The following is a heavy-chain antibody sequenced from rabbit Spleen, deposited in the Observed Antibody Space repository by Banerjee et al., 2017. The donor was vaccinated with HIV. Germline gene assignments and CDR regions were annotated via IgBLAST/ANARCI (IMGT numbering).Heavy chain of an antibody. D-gene: IGHD6-1*01. Sequence: QSLEGSGGDLVKPGASLTLTCTASGFSFSNSHWIYWVRQAPGKGLEWVACIAYVDGSTYYANWAKGRFTISKTSSTTVTLQLTSLTAADTATYFCARDDGSYDYIDGYFNLWGPGTLVTVS. CDR2: IAYVDGST. CDR1: GFSFSNSHW. CDR3: ARDDGSYDYIDGYFNL. J-gene: IGHJ4*01. V-gene: IGHV1S40*01.